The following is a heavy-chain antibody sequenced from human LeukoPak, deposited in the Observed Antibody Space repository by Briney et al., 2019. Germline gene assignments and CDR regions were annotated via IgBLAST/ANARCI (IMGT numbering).Heavy chain of an antibody. Sequence: KPSETLSLTCVVSGDSISSSKWWSWVRQSPGKGLEWIGEIHHSGSANYNPSLKSRVIISVDKSENQFSLKLTSVTAADTAVYYCATKGVAAAGTPFDFWGQGILVTVSS. CDR2: IHHSGSA. J-gene: IGHJ4*02. D-gene: IGHD6-19*01. V-gene: IGHV4/OR15-8*01. CDR1: GDSISSSKW. CDR3: ATKGVAAAGTPFDF.